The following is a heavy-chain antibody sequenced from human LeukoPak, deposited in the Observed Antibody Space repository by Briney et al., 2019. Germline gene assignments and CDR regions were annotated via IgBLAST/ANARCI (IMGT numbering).Heavy chain of an antibody. J-gene: IGHJ6*02. CDR1: GYTFTGYY. CDR3: ARVKGLYGMDV. CDR2: INPNSRGT. V-gene: IGHV1-2*02. Sequence: GASVKVSCKASGYTFTGYYMHWVRQAPGQGLEWMGWINPNSRGTNYAQKFQGRVTMTRDTSISTAYMELSRLRSDDTAVYYCARVKGLYGMDVWGQGTTVTVSS.